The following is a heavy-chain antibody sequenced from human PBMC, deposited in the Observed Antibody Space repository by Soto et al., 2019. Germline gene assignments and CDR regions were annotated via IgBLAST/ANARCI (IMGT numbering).Heavy chain of an antibody. CDR1: GYSFTSYW. J-gene: IGHJ6*03. CDR3: ARHIYPDSWYPHYYYMDV. D-gene: IGHD6-13*01. CDR2: IYPGDSDT. V-gene: IGHV5-51*01. Sequence: GESLKISCKGSGYSFTSYWIGWVRQMPGKGLEWMGIIYPGDSDTRYSPSFQGQVTISADKSISTAYLQWSSLKASDTAMYYCARHIYPDSWYPHYYYMDVWGKGTTVTVSS.